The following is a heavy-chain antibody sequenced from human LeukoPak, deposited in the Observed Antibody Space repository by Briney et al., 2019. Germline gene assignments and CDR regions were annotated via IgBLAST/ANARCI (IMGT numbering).Heavy chain of an antibody. CDR3: ARRAAYYYDSSGLFDY. CDR2: IYTSGST. Sequence: SETLSLTCTVSGGSISSGSYYWSWIRQPAGKGLEWIGRIYTSGSTNYNPSLKSRVTISVDTSKNQFSLKLSSVTAADTAVYYCARRAAYYYDSSGLFDYWGQGTLVTVSS. J-gene: IGHJ4*02. D-gene: IGHD3-22*01. CDR1: GGSISSGSYY. V-gene: IGHV4-61*02.